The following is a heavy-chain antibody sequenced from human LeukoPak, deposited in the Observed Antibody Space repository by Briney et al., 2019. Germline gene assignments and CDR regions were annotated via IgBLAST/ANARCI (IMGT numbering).Heavy chain of an antibody. J-gene: IGHJ1*01. CDR2: ISAYNGNT. CDR3: ARGDCSGGGCFLPEHFRH. D-gene: IGHD2-15*01. Sequence: VSVKVSCKASGYTIDSYSISWVRQAPGQGLEWMGWISAYNGNTNYAHKVQGGVTMTTDTSTSTAYMELRSLRSDDTAVYYCARGDCSGGGCFLPEHFRHWGQGTRVTVSS. V-gene: IGHV1-18*01. CDR1: GYTIDSYS.